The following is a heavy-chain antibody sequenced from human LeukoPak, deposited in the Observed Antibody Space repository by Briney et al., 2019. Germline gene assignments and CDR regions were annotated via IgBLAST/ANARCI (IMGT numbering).Heavy chain of an antibody. V-gene: IGHV4-4*02. CDR2: IYHSGST. Sequence: SGTLSLTGAVSGGSISSSNWWSWVRQPPGKGLEWIGEIYHSGSTNYNPSLKSRVTISVDTSKNQFSLRLTSVTAADTAVYYCAREGEYYGSGSYCDYWGQGTLVTVSS. CDR3: AREGEYYGSGSYCDY. J-gene: IGHJ4*02. CDR1: GGSISSSNW. D-gene: IGHD3-10*01.